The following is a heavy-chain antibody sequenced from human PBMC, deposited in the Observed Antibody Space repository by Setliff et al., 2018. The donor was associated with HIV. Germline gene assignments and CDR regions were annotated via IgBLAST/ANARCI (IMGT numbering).Heavy chain of an antibody. D-gene: IGHD6-6*01. V-gene: IGHV4-34*01. CDR1: GGSFRNYY. Sequence: SETLSLTCAVYGGSFRNYYWSWVRQAPGKGLEWIGEINHSGSTNYNPSLKSRVTASIDTSKNQFSLKLNSVSAADTAVYFCARARMAAPRPFDAWGQGTLITVSS. CDR2: INHSGST. CDR3: ARARMAAPRPFDA. J-gene: IGHJ1*01.